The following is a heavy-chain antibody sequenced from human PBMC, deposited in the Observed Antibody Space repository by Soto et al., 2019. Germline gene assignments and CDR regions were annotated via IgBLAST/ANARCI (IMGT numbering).Heavy chain of an antibody. J-gene: IGHJ4*02. CDR3: ARDYYDSNGYYSSSFDY. CDR2: TSNDGSTT. V-gene: IGHV3-74*01. CDR1: GFTFSSHW. D-gene: IGHD3-22*01. Sequence: GGSLRLSCAASGFTFSSHWMHWVRQAPGKGLVWVSRTSNDGSTTTYADSVEGRFTISRDNAKNTLYLQMNSLRAEDTAVYYCARDYYDSNGYYSSSFDYWGQGTLVTVSS.